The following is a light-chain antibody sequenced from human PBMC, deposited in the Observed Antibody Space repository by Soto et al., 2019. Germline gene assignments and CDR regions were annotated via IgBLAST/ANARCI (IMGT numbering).Light chain of an antibody. V-gene: IGKV1-39*01. CDR2: AAS. CDR3: QQSYSTPPQIT. CDR1: QSISSY. Sequence: DIQMTQSPSSLSASVGDRVTITCRASQSISSYLNWYQQKPGKAPKLLIYAASSLQSGVPSRFSGSGYGTDFTLPISSLQTEDFATYYCQQSYSTPPQITFGQGTRLEIK. J-gene: IGKJ5*01.